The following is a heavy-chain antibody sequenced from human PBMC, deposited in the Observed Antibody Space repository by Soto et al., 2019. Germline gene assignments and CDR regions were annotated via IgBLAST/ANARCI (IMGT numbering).Heavy chain of an antibody. D-gene: IGHD1-26*01. CDR3: ASYRTMGC. Sequence: EVQLVESRGGLVQPGGSLRLSCAASGFTLSSFWMSWVRQAPGKGLEWVASIKEDGSEKTYVDSVKGRFSISRDTAKNALYLQMNSLRAEDAAVYYCASYRTMGCWGQGTPVTVSS. V-gene: IGHV3-7*03. CDR2: IKEDGSEK. CDR1: GFTLSSFW. J-gene: IGHJ4*02.